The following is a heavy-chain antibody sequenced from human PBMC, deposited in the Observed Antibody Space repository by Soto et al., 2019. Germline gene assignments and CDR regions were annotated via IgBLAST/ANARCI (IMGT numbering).Heavy chain of an antibody. V-gene: IGHV1-69*01. CDR2: IIPIFGTP. J-gene: IGHJ4*02. D-gene: IGHD3-10*01. CDR1: GGIFSTYA. Sequence: QVQLVQSGAEVKKPGSSVKVSCKASGGIFSTYAISWLRQAPGQGLEWMGGIIPIFGTPNYAQRFQGRVTITADESTTKSYMELSRMESEDSAVDYCARDRYAYGSGNYYNRIDFWGQGTLVTVSS. CDR3: ARDRYAYGSGNYYNRIDF.